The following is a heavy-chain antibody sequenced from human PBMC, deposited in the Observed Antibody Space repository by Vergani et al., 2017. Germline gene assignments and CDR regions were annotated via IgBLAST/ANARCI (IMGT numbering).Heavy chain of an antibody. J-gene: IGHJ5*02. CDR1: GFTFSSYS. CDR3: ARGKTGCSSTSCSDGWLDP. V-gene: IGHV3-21*01. D-gene: IGHD2-2*01. Sequence: EVQLVESGGGLVKPGGSLRLSCAASGFTFSSYSMNWVRQAPGKGLEWVSSISSSSSYIYYADSVKGRFTISRENAKNSLYLQMNSLRAEDTAVYYCARGKTGCSSTSCSDGWLDPWGQGTLVTVSS. CDR2: ISSSSSYI.